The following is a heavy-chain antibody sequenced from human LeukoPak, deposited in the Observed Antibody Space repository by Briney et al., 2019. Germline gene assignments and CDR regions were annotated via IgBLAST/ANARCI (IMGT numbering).Heavy chain of an antibody. Sequence: PSETLSLTCTVSGGSISSYYWSWIRQPPGKGLEWIGYIYYSGSTNYNPSLKSRVTIPVDTSKNQFSLKLSSVTAADTAVYYCARDRRGYSYGYDYWGQGTLVTVSS. CDR1: GGSISSYY. CDR3: ARDRRGYSYGYDY. J-gene: IGHJ4*02. CDR2: IYYSGST. D-gene: IGHD5-18*01. V-gene: IGHV4-59*01.